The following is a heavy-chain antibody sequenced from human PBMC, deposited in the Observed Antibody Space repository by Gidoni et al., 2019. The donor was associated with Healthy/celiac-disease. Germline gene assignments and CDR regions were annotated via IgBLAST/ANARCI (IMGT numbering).Heavy chain of an antibody. CDR1: GYTFPSYY. Sequence: QVQLVQSGAAVKKPGASVTVSCKASGYTFPSYYMHWVRQAPGQGLEWKGIINPSGGSTSYGQKFQGRVTMTRDTSTSTVYMELSSLRYEDTAVYYCARTAEVAGRYYFDYWGQGTLVTVSS. V-gene: IGHV1-46*01. CDR2: INPSGGST. J-gene: IGHJ4*02. D-gene: IGHD2-15*01. CDR3: ARTAEVAGRYYFDY.